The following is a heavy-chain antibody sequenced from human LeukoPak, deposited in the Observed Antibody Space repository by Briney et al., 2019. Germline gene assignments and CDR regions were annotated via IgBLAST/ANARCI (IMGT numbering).Heavy chain of an antibody. V-gene: IGHV3-30*02. J-gene: IGHJ6*03. D-gene: IGHD1-7*01. CDR2: IRYDGSNK. CDR1: GFTFSSYG. CDR3: SKDAARFDWNYVSYYYYMDV. Sequence: PGGSLRLSCAASGFTFSSYGMHWVRQAPGKGLEWVAFIRYDGSNKYYADSVKGRFTISRDNSKNTLYLQMSSLRAEDTAVYYCSKDAARFDWNYVSYYYYMDVWGKGTTVTVSS.